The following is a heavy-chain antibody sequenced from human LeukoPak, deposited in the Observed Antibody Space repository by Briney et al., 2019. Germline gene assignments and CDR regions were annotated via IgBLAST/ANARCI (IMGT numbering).Heavy chain of an antibody. CDR2: ISSSGSTI. CDR1: GFTFSDYY. V-gene: IGHV3-11*04. D-gene: IGHD3-10*01. J-gene: IGHJ6*03. CDR3: AREVKRESFLGRKYSYYYMDV. Sequence: GGSLRLSCAASGFTFSDYYMSWIRQAPGKGLEWVSYISSSGSTIYYADSVKGRFTISRDNAKNSLYLQMNSLRAEDTPVYYCAREVKRESFLGRKYSYYYMDVWGKGTTVTVSS.